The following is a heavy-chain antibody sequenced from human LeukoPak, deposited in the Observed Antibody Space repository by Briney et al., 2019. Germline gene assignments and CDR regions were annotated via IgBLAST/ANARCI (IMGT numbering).Heavy chain of an antibody. CDR2: IYPADSDT. J-gene: IGHJ4*02. D-gene: IGHD5-18*01. CDR1: GYMFTHYW. V-gene: IGHV5-51*01. Sequence: GESLKISCKGSGYMFTHYWIAWVRQMPGKGLEWMGIIYPADSDTRYSPSFQGQVTISADKSINTAYLQWSSLKASDTAMYYCARGDTTMVPGYFDYWGQGTLVTVSS. CDR3: ARGDTTMVPGYFDY.